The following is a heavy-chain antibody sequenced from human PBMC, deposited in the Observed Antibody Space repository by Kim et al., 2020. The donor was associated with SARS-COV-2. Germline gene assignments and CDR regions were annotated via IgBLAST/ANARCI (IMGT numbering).Heavy chain of an antibody. Sequence: GGSLRLSCAASGFTFSSYAMSWVRQAPGKGLEWVSAISGSGGSTYYADSVKGRFTISRDNSKNTLYLQMNSLRAEDTAVYYCAKDLYIVVVVAATLGRAFDIWGQGTMVTVSS. CDR3: AKDLYIVVVVAATLGRAFDI. D-gene: IGHD2-15*01. V-gene: IGHV3-23*01. CDR2: ISGSGGST. J-gene: IGHJ3*02. CDR1: GFTFSSYA.